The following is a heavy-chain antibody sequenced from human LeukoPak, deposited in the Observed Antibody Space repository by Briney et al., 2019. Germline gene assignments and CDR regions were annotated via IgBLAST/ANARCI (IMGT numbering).Heavy chain of an antibody. Sequence: PGGSLRLSCAASGFTFSSYWMSWVRQAPGKGLEWVANIKQDGSEKYYVDSVKGRFTTSRDNAKNSLYLQMNSLRAEDTAVYYCASGLGSYRSYYYYYYMDVWGKGTTVTVSS. CDR2: IKQDGSEK. D-gene: IGHD1-26*01. CDR3: ASGLGSYRSYYYYYYMDV. CDR1: GFTFSSYW. J-gene: IGHJ6*03. V-gene: IGHV3-7*01.